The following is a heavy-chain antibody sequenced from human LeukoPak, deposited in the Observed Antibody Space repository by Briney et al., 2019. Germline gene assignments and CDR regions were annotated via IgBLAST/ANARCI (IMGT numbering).Heavy chain of an antibody. CDR2: IYYSGST. CDR3: ARDLLNEGNHLDS. J-gene: IGHJ4*02. CDR1: GGSISSGDYY. D-gene: IGHD4-23*01. Sequence: PSETLSLTCTVSGGSISSGDYYWSWIRQPPGKGLEWIGYIYYSGSTYYNPSLKSRVTISVDTSKNQFSLKLSSVTAADTAVYYCARDLLNEGNHLDSWGQGTLVTVSS. V-gene: IGHV4-30-4*01.